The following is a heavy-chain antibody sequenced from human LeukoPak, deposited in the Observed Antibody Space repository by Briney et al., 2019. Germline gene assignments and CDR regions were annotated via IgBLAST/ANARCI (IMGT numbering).Heavy chain of an antibody. V-gene: IGHV3-74*01. CDR2: IDSDGTAT. J-gene: IGHJ4*02. D-gene: IGHD3-22*01. Sequence: GGSLRLSCAASGFNFRSYWMHWVRQPPGKGPVWVSRIDSDGTATYADSVKGRFTISRDNANNMLYLQMNSLRADDTAVYYCTKDARTCHSSGCWKPSDFWGQGALVTASS. CDR3: TKDARTCHSSGCWKPSDF. CDR1: GFNFRSYW.